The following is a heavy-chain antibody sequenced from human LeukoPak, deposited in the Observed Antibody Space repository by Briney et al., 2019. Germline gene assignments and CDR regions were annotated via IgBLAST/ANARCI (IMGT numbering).Heavy chain of an antibody. J-gene: IGHJ6*02. CDR3: ARGGGETRFSTMVRGLIIPSYAMDV. V-gene: IGHV3-23*01. CDR2: ISGSGSST. D-gene: IGHD3-10*01. CDR1: GFTFSSYA. Sequence: AGESLRLSCAASGFTFSSYAMSWVRQAPGKGLEWVSGISGSGSSTYYADSVKGRFTISRDNSKNTLYLQMNSLRAEDTAVYYCARGGGETRFSTMVRGLIIPSYAMDVWGQGTTVTVAS.